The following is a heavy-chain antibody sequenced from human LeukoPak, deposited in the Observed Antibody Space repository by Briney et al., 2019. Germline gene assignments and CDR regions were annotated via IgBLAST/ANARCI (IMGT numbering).Heavy chain of an antibody. Sequence: ASVKVSCKASGYTFTGYYMHWVRQAPGQGLEWMGRINPNSGGTNYAQKFQGRVTITADESTSTAYMELSSLRSEDTAVYYCASRIVATNWFDPWGQGTLVTVSS. CDR3: ASRIVATNWFDP. J-gene: IGHJ5*02. CDR2: INPNSGGT. D-gene: IGHD1-26*01. CDR1: GYTFTGYY. V-gene: IGHV1-2*06.